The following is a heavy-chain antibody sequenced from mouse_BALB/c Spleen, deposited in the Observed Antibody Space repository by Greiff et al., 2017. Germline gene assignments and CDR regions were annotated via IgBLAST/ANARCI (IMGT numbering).Heavy chain of an antibody. D-gene: IGHD2-4*01. J-gene: IGHJ2*01. CDR2: INSNGGST. Sequence: EVKVVESGGGLVQPGGSLKLSCAASGFTFSSYGMSWVRQTPDKRLELVATINSNGGSTYYPDSVKGRFTISRDNAKNTLYLQMSSLKSEDTAMYYCAIGLGYWGQGTTLTVSS. CDR3: AIGLGY. V-gene: IGHV5-6-3*01. CDR1: GFTFSSYG.